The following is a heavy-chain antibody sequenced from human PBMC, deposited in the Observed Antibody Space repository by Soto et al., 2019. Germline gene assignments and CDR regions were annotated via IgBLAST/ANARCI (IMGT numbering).Heavy chain of an antibody. CDR2: IYYSGST. Sequence: EPLSLTCTVSGGSISSYYWSWIRQPPGKGLEWIGYIYYSGSTNYIPSLESRVTISVDTSKNQFSLKLSSVTAADTAVYYCARWSGYYTHWFDPWGQGTLVTVSS. CDR1: GGSISSYY. J-gene: IGHJ5*02. CDR3: ARWSGYYTHWFDP. D-gene: IGHD3-3*01. V-gene: IGHV4-59*01.